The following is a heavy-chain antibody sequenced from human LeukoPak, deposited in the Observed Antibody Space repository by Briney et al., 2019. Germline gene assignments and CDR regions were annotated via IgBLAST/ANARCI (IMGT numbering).Heavy chain of an antibody. Sequence: ASVKVSCKXSGGTFSSYAISWVRQAPGQGLERMGGIIPIFGTANYAQKFQGRVTITADESTSTAYMELSSLRSEDTAVYYCARSQDKIAAAGGDWGQGTLVTVSS. J-gene: IGHJ4*02. D-gene: IGHD6-13*01. CDR3: ARSQDKIAAAGGD. CDR2: IIPIFGTA. V-gene: IGHV1-69*13. CDR1: GGTFSSYA.